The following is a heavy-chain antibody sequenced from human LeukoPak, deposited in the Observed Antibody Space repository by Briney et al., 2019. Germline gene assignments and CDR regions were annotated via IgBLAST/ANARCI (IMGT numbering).Heavy chain of an antibody. CDR3: ARWRPYYYDSSGYYQHIDY. Sequence: GASVKVSCKASGYTFTSYAMNWVRQAPGQGLEWMGWINTNTGNPTYAQGFTGRFVFSLDTSVSTAYLQISSLKAEDTAVYYCARWRPYYYDSSGYYQHIDYWGQGTLVTVSS. CDR1: GYTFTSYA. CDR2: INTNTGNP. V-gene: IGHV7-4-1*02. J-gene: IGHJ4*02. D-gene: IGHD3-22*01.